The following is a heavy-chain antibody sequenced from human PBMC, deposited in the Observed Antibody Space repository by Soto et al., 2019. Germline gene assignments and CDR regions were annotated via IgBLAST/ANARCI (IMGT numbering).Heavy chain of an antibody. CDR3: TTDSATTFFDP. CDR1: GCTFKNAW. D-gene: IGHD1-26*01. J-gene: IGHJ5*02. CDR2: IKTKADAGTT. V-gene: IGHV3-15*01. Sequence: QLVESGGGLVKPGGSLRLSCAASGCTFKNAWMSWVRQAPGKGLEWVGRIKTKADAGTTDYAEPVKGRVTISRDDSKNTLYLQMNSLKNEDTALYFCTTDSATTFFDPRGQGTLVTVSS.